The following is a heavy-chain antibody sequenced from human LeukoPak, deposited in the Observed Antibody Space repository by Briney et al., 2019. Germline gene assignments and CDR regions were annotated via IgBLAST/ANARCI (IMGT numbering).Heavy chain of an antibody. CDR2: INHSGST. CDR3: ARALSLKWLRYSNWFDP. J-gene: IGHJ5*02. CDR1: GFTFGDYA. D-gene: IGHD5-12*01. V-gene: IGHV4-34*01. Sequence: GSLRLSCTASGFTFGDYAMSWIRQPPGKGLEWIGEINHSGSTNYNPSLKSRVTISVDTSKNQFSLKLSSVTAADTAVYYCARALSLKWLRYSNWFDPWGQGTLVTVSS.